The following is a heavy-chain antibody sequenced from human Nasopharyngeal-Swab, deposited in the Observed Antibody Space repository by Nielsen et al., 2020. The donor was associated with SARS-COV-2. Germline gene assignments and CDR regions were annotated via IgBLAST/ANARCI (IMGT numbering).Heavy chain of an antibody. CDR1: GFTFSDYY. D-gene: IGHD4-17*01. CDR3: ARSNGDDYGDPQESYYFDY. V-gene: IGHV3-11*04. CDR2: ISSSGSTI. Sequence: GESLKISCAASGFTFSDYYMSLIRQAPGKGLEWDSYISSSGSTIYYADSVKGRFTISRDNAKNSLYLQMNSLRAEDTAVYYCARSNGDDYGDPQESYYFDYWGQGTLVTVSS. J-gene: IGHJ4*02.